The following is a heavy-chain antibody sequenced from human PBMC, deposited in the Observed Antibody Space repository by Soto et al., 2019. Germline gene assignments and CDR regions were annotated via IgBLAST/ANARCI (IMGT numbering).Heavy chain of an antibody. CDR3: ARERGGYGLFDS. V-gene: IGHV4-30-2*01. D-gene: IGHD5-18*01. J-gene: IGHJ4*02. CDR1: GGSISNAAYS. CDR2: IYPSGMP. Sequence: QLQLQESGSGLVKPSHTLSLTCPVSGGSISNAAYSWTWIRQPPGKGLEWIGYIYPSGMPFYNPSLRSRVTISIDRSNDQFSLNLKSVTAADTAVYYCARERGGYGLFDSWGQGTLVTVSS.